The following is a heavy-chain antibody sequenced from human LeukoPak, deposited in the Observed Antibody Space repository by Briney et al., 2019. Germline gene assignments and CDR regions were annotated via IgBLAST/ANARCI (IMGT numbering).Heavy chain of an antibody. D-gene: IGHD1-20*01. Sequence: SETLSLTCAVYGGSFSGYYWSWIRQPPGKGLEWIGEINHSGSTNYNPSLKSRVTISVDTSKNQFSLKLSSVTAADTAVYYCARVRVTVTYSYPYYYYYMDVWGEGTTVTVSS. CDR1: GGSFSGYY. V-gene: IGHV4-34*01. J-gene: IGHJ6*03. CDR3: ARVRVTVTYSYPYYYYYMDV. CDR2: INHSGST.